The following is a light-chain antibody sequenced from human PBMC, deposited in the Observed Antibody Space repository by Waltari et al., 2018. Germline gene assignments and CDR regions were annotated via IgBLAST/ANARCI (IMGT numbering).Light chain of an antibody. V-gene: IGKV1-39*01. J-gene: IGKJ2*03. CDR2: AAS. Sequence: DIHMTQSPPSLSASIGDRVTITCRASENIGSYLNWYQQKSGEVPRLLIYAASTLQSGVPPRVSGSRSGTDFTFTISSLQPEDCAVYYCQHSFETPYSFGQGTKVEIK. CDR3: QHSFETPYS. CDR1: ENIGSY.